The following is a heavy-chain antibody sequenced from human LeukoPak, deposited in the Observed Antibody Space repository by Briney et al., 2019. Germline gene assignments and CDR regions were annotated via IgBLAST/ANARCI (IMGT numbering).Heavy chain of an antibody. CDR2: INHSGST. D-gene: IGHD1-7*01. CDR1: GGSFSGYY. V-gene: IGHV4-34*01. CDR3: ARHADWNYVPYYFDY. J-gene: IGHJ4*02. Sequence: SETVSLTCAVYGGSFSGYYWSWIRQPPGKGLEWIGEINHSGSTNYNPSLKSRVTISVDTSKNQFSLKLSSVTAADTAVYYCARHADWNYVPYYFDYWGQGTLVTVSS.